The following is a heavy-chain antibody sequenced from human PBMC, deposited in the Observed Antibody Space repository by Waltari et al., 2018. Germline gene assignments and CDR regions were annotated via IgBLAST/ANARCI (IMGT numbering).Heavy chain of an antibody. D-gene: IGHD2-2*01. Sequence: EVQLVQSGAEVKKPGATVKISCKASGYTFTDYYMHWVQQAPGKGLEWMGRVDPEDGETIYAEKFQGRVTITADTSTDTAYMELSSLRSEDTAVYYCALYCSSTSCYARYAFDIWGQGTMVTVSS. J-gene: IGHJ3*02. V-gene: IGHV1-69-2*01. CDR2: VDPEDGET. CDR3: ALYCSSTSCYARYAFDI. CDR1: GYTFTDYY.